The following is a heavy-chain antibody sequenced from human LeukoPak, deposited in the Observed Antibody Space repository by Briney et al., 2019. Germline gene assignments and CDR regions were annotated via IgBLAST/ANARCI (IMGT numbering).Heavy chain of an antibody. J-gene: IGHJ4*02. CDR2: ISYDGSNK. V-gene: IGHV3-30-3*01. CDR1: GFTFSSYA. Sequence: PGGSLRLSCAATGFTFSSYAMHWVRQAPGKGLEWVAVISYDGSNKYYADSVKGRFTISRDDSKNTLYLQMNSLKTEDTAVYYCTTGSPLLWFGESLSPWGQGTLVTVSS. D-gene: IGHD3-10*01. CDR3: TTGSPLLWFGESLSP.